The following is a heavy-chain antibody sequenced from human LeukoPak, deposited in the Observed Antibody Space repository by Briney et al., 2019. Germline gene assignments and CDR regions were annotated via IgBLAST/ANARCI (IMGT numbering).Heavy chain of an antibody. V-gene: IGHV3-30*02. CDR3: AKDSATAVYYYYYMDV. CDR2: IRYDGSNK. Sequence: PGGSLRLSCAASGFTFSSYGMHWVRQAPGKGLEWVAFIRYDGSNKYYADSVKGRFTISRDNSKNTLYLQMNSLRAEDTAVYYCAKDSATAVYYYYYMDVWGKGTTVTISS. CDR1: GFTFSSYG. D-gene: IGHD4-23*01. J-gene: IGHJ6*03.